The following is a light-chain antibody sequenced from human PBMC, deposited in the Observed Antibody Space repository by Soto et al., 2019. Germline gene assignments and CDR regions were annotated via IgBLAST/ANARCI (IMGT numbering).Light chain of an antibody. CDR1: QSVDIN. CDR3: QQYRSWLRT. V-gene: IGKV3-15*01. J-gene: IGKJ1*01. Sequence: EIVLTQSPATLSVSPGERLTLSCRASQSVDINLAWYQQKPGQAPRLLIYGASTRATDMPGRFSGRGAGAEFTLTISSLQSEDFAVYYCQQYRSWLRTFGQGTKVDI. CDR2: GAS.